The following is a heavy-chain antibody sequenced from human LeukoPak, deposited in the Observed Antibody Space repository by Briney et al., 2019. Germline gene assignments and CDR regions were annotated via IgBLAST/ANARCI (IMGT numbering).Heavy chain of an antibody. CDR1: GYTFTSYY. CDR2: INPSGGST. V-gene: IGHV1-46*01. CDR3: ARDLGQQLVRGAFDI. J-gene: IGHJ3*02. Sequence: ASVKVSCKASGYTFTSYYMHWVRQAPGQGLEWMGIINPSGGSTSYAQKFRGRVTMTRDTSTSTVYMELSSLRSEDTAVYYCARDLGQQLVRGAFDIWGQGTMVTVSS. D-gene: IGHD6-13*01.